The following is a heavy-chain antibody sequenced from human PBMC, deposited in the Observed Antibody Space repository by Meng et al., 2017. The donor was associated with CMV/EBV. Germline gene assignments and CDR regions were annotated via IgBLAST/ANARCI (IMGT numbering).Heavy chain of an antibody. Sequence: SVKVSCKASGGTFSSYAISWVRQAPGQGLEWMGGIIPILGIANYAQKFQGRVTITADKSTSTAYMELSSLRSEDTAVYYCARPYCSGTSCYANWFDPWGQGTLVTVSS. CDR1: GGTFSSYA. CDR2: IIPILGIA. J-gene: IGHJ5*02. D-gene: IGHD2-2*01. V-gene: IGHV1-69*10. CDR3: ARPYCSGTSCYANWFDP.